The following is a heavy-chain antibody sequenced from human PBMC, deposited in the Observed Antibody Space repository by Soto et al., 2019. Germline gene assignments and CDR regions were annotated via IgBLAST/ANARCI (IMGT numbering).Heavy chain of an antibody. CDR1: GGSIASNFFY. CDR2: IYRDGST. Sequence: QLQLQESGPGLVKPSETLSLTCTVSGGSIASNFFYWGWIRRPPGKGLEWIGSIYRDGSTYYIPSLKSRVSISLDTSNSRFSLKLNSVTAADTAVYFCGKVLIGATRHTDVDSWGQGTLVTVSS. D-gene: IGHD2-15*01. V-gene: IGHV4-39*02. J-gene: IGHJ4*02. CDR3: GKVLIGATRHTDVDS.